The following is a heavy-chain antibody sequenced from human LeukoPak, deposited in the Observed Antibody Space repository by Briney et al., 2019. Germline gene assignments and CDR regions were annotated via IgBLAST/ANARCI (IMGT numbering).Heavy chain of an antibody. CDR2: IYYSGSI. CDR1: GASISSYY. D-gene: IGHD3-22*01. Sequence: IPSETLSLTCTVSGASISSYYWSWIRQPPGKGLEWIGDIYYSGSIKYNPSLKSRVTMSVNTSKNQFSLKLSSVTAADTAIYYCARENPSGYYNRPIDCGGQGTLVTVSS. J-gene: IGHJ4*02. V-gene: IGHV4-59*01. CDR3: ARENPSGYYNRPIDC.